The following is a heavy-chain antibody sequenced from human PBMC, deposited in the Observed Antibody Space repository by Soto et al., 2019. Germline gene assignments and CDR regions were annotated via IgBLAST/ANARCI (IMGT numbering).Heavy chain of an antibody. CDR3: ARAGSSSYPPGY. Sequence: GGSLRLSCAASGFTFSNYWMHWVRQAPGKGLVWVSRINSDGSSTTYADSVKGRFTISRDNAKNTLYLQMNSLRAEDTALYYCARAGSSSYPPGYWGRGTLVTVSS. CDR1: GFTFSNYW. D-gene: IGHD6-13*01. V-gene: IGHV3-74*01. CDR2: INSDGSST. J-gene: IGHJ4*02.